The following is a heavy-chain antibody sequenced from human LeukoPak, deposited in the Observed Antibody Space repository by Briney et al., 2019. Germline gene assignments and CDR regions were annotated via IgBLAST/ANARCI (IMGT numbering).Heavy chain of an antibody. D-gene: IGHD5-18*01. Sequence: PSETLSLTCSVSGYSISSGNYWGWIRLPPGKGLQWIGSIYHSGSTYYNPSLKSRVTISVDTSKNQFSLKLSSATAADTAVYYCAGYEIQLWLRIGSAYFDYWGQGTLVTVSS. CDR1: GYSISSGNY. J-gene: IGHJ4*02. V-gene: IGHV4-38-2*01. CDR2: IYHSGST. CDR3: AGYEIQLWLRIGSAYFDY.